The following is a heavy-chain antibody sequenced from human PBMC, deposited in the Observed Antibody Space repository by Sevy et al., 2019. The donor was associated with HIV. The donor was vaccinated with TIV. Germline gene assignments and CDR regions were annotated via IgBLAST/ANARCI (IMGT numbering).Heavy chain of an antibody. J-gene: IGHJ4*02. Sequence: GGSLRLSCAASGFTFSNYDMHWVRQAPGKGLEWVAVISHDGNYKNYADSVKVRFTISRDDFKNTLYLQMSSLGPEVTAVYFCARLFSCGGDCYYLDYWGQGALVTVSS. V-gene: IGHV3-30-3*01. CDR3: ARLFSCGGDCYYLDY. CDR1: GFTFSNYD. D-gene: IGHD2-21*02. CDR2: ISHDGNYK.